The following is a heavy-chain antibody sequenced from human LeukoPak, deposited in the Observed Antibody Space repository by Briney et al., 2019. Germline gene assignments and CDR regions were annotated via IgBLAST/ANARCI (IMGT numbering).Heavy chain of an antibody. Sequence: KFQGRVTITRDTSASTAYMELSSLRSEDTAVYYCARTRPPMPFWSGYYNHWFDPWGQGTLVTVSS. CDR3: ARTRPPMPFWSGYYNHWFDP. J-gene: IGHJ5*02. V-gene: IGHV1-3*01. D-gene: IGHD3-3*01.